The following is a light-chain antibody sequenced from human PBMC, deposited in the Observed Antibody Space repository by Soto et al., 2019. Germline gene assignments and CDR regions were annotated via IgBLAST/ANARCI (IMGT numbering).Light chain of an antibody. J-gene: IGLJ1*01. V-gene: IGLV2-11*01. CDR2: DVS. CDR1: TSYVGGYNY. Sequence: QSSLGQPPSAAGAPGQAITISCPGTTSYVGGYNYVSWYQQHPAKAPKLIIFDVSKRPSGVPNRFSGSKSGNTASLTISGLRAEDEADYYCCSYVGRNTYVFGTGTKVTVL. CDR3: CSYVGRNTYV.